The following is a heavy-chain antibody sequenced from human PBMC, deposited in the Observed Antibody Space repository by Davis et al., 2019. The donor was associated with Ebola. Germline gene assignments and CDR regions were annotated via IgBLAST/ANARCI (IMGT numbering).Heavy chain of an antibody. D-gene: IGHD4-17*01. V-gene: IGHV1-2*06. CDR3: ARRTGFYGDSFDY. Sequence: ASVTVSCKASAYTFTGYYMHWVRQAPGQGLEWMGRINPNSGGTNYAQKFQGRVTMTRDTSISTAYVELGRLRSDDTAVYYCARRTGFYGDSFDYWGQGALVTVSS. CDR2: INPNSGGT. J-gene: IGHJ4*02. CDR1: AYTFTGYY.